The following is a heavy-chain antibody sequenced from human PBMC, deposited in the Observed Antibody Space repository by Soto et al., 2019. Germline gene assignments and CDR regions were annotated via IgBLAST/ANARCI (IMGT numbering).Heavy chain of an antibody. V-gene: IGHV1-8*01. J-gene: IGHJ6*02. CDR2: MNPNSGNT. CDR1: GYTFTSYD. CDR3: ARNPRFHFGVVISLPRDYYYGMDV. D-gene: IGHD3-3*01. Sequence: ASVKVSCKASGYTFTSYDINWVRQATGQGREWMGWMNPNSGNTGYAQKFQGRVTMTRNTSISTAYMELSSLRSEDTAVYYCARNPRFHFGVVISLPRDYYYGMDVWGQGXTVTVSS.